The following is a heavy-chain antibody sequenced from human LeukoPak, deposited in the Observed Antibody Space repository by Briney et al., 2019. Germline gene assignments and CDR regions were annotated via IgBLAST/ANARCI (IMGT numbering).Heavy chain of an antibody. J-gene: IGHJ4*02. V-gene: IGHV3-7*01. CDR2: INQDGSEK. CDR1: GFTFSASW. CDR3: ARGDRGSDY. Sequence: GGSLRLSCAASGFTFSASWMTWVRQAPGKGLEWVTNINQDGSEKYYVDSVKGRFTISRDNARNALYLQMNSLRTEDTAVYYCARGDRGSDYWGQGTLVTVSS.